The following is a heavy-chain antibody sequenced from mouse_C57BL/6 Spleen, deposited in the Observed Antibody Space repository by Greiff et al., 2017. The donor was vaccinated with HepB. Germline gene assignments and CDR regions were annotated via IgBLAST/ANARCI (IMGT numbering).Heavy chain of an antibody. J-gene: IGHJ2*01. D-gene: IGHD2-4*01. V-gene: IGHV1-5*01. CDR2: IYPGNSDT. Sequence: VQLKQSGTVLARPGASVKMSCKTSGYTFTSYWMHWVKQRPGQGLEWIGAIYPGNSDTSYNQKFKGKAKLTAGTSASTAYMELSSLTNEDSAVYYCTRDADYDGYYFDYWGQGTTLTVSS. CDR1: GYTFTSYW. CDR3: TRDADYDGYYFDY.